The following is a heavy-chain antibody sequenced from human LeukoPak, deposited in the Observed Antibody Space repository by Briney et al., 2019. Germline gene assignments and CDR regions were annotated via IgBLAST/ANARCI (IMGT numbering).Heavy chain of an antibody. Sequence: HPGGSLRLSCAASGFTFSTYTMHWVRQAPGKGLEWVAVISYDGSNKHYADSVKGRFTTSRDNSKNTLYLQMNSLRADDTAVYYCARDSYTSSWYDFDYWGQGTLVTVSS. CDR3: ARDSYTSSWYDFDY. D-gene: IGHD6-13*01. J-gene: IGHJ4*02. V-gene: IGHV3-30-3*01. CDR2: ISYDGSNK. CDR1: GFTFSTYT.